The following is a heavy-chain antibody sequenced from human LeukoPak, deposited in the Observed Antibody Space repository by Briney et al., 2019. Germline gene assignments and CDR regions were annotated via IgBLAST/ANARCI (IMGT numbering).Heavy chain of an antibody. D-gene: IGHD3-22*01. V-gene: IGHV1-18*01. Sequence: ASVKVSRKASGYTFTSYGISWVRQAPGPGLEWMGWISAYNGNTNYAQKLQGRVTMTTDTSTSTAYMELRSLRSDDTAVYYCARGYYDSSGYYYDKGAFDIWGQGTMVTVSS. CDR3: ARGYYDSSGYYYDKGAFDI. J-gene: IGHJ3*02. CDR1: GYTFTSYG. CDR2: ISAYNGNT.